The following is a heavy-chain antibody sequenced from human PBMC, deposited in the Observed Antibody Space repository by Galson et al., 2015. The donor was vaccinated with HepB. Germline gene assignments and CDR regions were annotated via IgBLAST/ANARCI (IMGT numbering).Heavy chain of an antibody. J-gene: IGHJ6*02. V-gene: IGHV1-69*10. Sequence: QSGAEVKKPGESLRISCKASGSSFNSFTFSWVRQAPGQGLEWTGEFIPHLDRAKYTQQFQGRVTITADKSTATVFMDLRSLRSDDTAKYYCARGRVEEVVIIPGAVNHPRISYGLDVWGQGTTVTVSS. CDR2: FIPHLDRA. CDR3: ARGRVEEVVIIPGAVNHPRISYGLDV. CDR1: GSSFNSFT. D-gene: IGHD2-2*01.